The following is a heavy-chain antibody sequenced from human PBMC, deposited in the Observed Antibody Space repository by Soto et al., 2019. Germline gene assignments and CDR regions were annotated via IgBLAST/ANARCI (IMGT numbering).Heavy chain of an antibody. D-gene: IGHD3-22*01. CDR3: AKDKTMIVTFPGY. Sequence: GGSLRLSCAASGFTFSSYGMHWVRQAPGKGLEWVAVISYDGSNKYYADSVKGRFTISRDNSKNTLYLQMNSLRAEDTAVYYCAKDKTMIVTFPGYWGQGTLVTVSS. J-gene: IGHJ4*02. CDR2: ISYDGSNK. CDR1: GFTFSSYG. V-gene: IGHV3-30*18.